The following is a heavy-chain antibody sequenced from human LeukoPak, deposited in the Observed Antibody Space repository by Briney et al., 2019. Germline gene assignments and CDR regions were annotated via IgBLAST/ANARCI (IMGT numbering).Heavy chain of an antibody. CDR3: ARDVVVVPAAIHYGMDV. J-gene: IGHJ6*02. D-gene: IGHD2-2*01. CDR1: GGSISSYY. CDR2: IYTSGST. V-gene: IGHV4-4*09. Sequence: SETLSLTCTVPGGSISSYYWSWIRQPPGKGLEWIGYIYTSGSTNYNPSLKSRVTISVDTSKNQFSLNLSSVTAADTAVYYCARDVVVVPAAIHYGMDVWGQGTTVTVSS.